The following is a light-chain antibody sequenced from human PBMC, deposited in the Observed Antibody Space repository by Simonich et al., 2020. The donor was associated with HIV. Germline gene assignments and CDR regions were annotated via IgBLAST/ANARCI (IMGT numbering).Light chain of an antibody. CDR2: SAS. V-gene: IGKV1-12*01. CDR1: QGISSY. J-gene: IGKJ3*01. Sequence: DIQMTQSPSSVSASVGDRVTITCRASQGISSYLAWYQQKPGKAPNLLIYSASTLQSGVPSRFSGSGSGTDFTLTISSLQPEDVATYHCQQANSFPFTFGPGTKVDIQ. CDR3: QQANSFPFT.